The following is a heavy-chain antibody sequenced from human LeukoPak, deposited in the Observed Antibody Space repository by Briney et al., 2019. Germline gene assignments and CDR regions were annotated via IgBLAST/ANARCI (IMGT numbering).Heavy chain of an antibody. CDR3: ARADSVPAGDYHYWYMDV. J-gene: IGHJ6*03. Sequence: ASVKVSCKASGFTLTGYYMHLVRQDPRQGLQWMGWIKPNSGDTDYAQKFQGRVTMTRDTSISTVCMELSSLRSDDAAVYYCARADSVPAGDYHYWYMDVWGKGTTVTVSS. CDR1: GFTLTGYY. V-gene: IGHV1-2*02. CDR2: IKPNSGDT. D-gene: IGHD2-2*01.